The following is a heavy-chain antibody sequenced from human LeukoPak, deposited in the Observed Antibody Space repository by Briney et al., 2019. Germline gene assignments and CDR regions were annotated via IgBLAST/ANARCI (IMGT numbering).Heavy chain of an antibody. CDR2: IIPIFGTA. CDR1: GGTFSSYA. V-gene: IGHV1-69*13. D-gene: IGHD1-20*01. Sequence: SVKVSCKASGGTFSSYAISWVRQAPRQGLEWMGGIIPIFGTANYAQKFQGRVTITADESTSTAYMELSSLRSEDTAVYYCARDRSITGRRGWFDPWGQGTLVTVSS. J-gene: IGHJ5*02. CDR3: ARDRSITGRRGWFDP.